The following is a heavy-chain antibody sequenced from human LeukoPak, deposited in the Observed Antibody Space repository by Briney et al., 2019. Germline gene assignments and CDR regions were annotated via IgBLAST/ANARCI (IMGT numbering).Heavy chain of an antibody. CDR3: AKGAYGSGSAQPGIDS. Sequence: ASVKVSCKASGYTFTTYYIHWVRQAPGQGLEWMGIINPSGGSTSYAQKFQGRVSMTRDTSTRTVDMELSSLRSEDTAVYYCAKGAYGSGSAQPGIDSWGQGTLATVSS. D-gene: IGHD3-10*01. CDR2: INPSGGST. V-gene: IGHV1-46*01. J-gene: IGHJ5*01. CDR1: GYTFTTYY.